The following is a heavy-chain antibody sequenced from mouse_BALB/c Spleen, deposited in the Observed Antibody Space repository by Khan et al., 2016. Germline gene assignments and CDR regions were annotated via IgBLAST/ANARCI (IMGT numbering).Heavy chain of an antibody. D-gene: IGHD2-1*01. V-gene: IGHV9-4*02. CDR1: GYTFTTAG. CDR3: ARPVGHYGYFDY. Sequence: QIQLVQSGPELKKPGETVRISCKASGYTFTTAGMQWVQKMPGKGLKWIGWINTHSGVPKYAEDFKGRFAFSLETSASTAYLQIRSLKNEDAATYFCARPVGHYGYFDYWVQGTTLTVSS. CDR2: INTHSGVP. J-gene: IGHJ2*01.